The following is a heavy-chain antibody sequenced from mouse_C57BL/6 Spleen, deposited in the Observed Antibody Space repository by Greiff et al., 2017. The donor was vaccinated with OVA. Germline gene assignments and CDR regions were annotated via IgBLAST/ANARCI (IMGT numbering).Heavy chain of an antibody. Sequence: EVQLVESGGGLVKPGGSLKLSCAASGFTFSSYTMSWVRQTPEKRLEWVATISGGGGNTYYPDSVKGRFTISRDNAKNTLYLQMSSLRSEETALYYCARQVNRYYGSSYWYCDVWGTGTTVTVSS. CDR3: ARQVNRYYGSSYWYCDV. J-gene: IGHJ1*03. CDR2: ISGGGGNT. CDR1: GFTFSSYT. D-gene: IGHD1-1*01. V-gene: IGHV5-9*01.